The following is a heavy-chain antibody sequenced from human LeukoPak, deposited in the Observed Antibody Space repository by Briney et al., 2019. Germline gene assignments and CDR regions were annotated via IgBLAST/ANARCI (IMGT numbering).Heavy chain of an antibody. Sequence: ASVKISCKASGYTFTDYYINWVRQAPGQGLEWMGWINPNSGGTNYAHKFQGGITLTRDTSISTAYMELSRLSSDDTAVYYCARDGGDYEVHGFDYWGQGTLVTVSS. D-gene: IGHD4-17*01. CDR3: ARDGGDYEVHGFDY. J-gene: IGHJ4*02. V-gene: IGHV1-2*07. CDR1: GYTFTDYY. CDR2: INPNSGGT.